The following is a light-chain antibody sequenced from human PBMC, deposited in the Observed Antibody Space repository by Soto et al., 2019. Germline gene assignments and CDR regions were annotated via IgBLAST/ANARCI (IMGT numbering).Light chain of an antibody. V-gene: IGKV3-20*01. Sequence: EIVLTQSPGTLSLSPGERATLSCRASQSVSSNYLAWYQQKPGQAPRPLIYGASSRAPGIPDRFSGSGAGTDFTLTISRLESEDFAVYYCQPYGSSPWTFGQGTKVEIK. J-gene: IGKJ1*01. CDR1: QSVSSNY. CDR3: QPYGSSPWT. CDR2: GAS.